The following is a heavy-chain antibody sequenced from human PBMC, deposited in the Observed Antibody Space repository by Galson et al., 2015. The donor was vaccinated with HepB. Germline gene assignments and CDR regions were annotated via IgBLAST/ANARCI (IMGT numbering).Heavy chain of an antibody. V-gene: IGHV4-34*01. CDR3: ARQYGSGSQAIFDY. CDR1: GGSFRVYY. Sequence: ETLSLTCAVYGGSFRVYYWSWIRQPPGKGLEWIGEINHSGITNYHPSLKSRVTISVDTSKNQFSLKLSSVTAADTAVYYCARQYGSGSQAIFDYWGQGTLVTVSS. CDR2: INHSGIT. D-gene: IGHD3-10*01. J-gene: IGHJ4*02.